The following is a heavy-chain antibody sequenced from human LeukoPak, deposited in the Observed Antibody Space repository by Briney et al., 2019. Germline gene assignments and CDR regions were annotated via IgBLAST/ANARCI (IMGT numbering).Heavy chain of an antibody. CDR2: MYSGGIT. J-gene: IGHJ4*02. Sequence: GGSLRLSCAASGFTVSSNYMSWVRQAPGKGLEWVSIMYSGGITCYADSVKGRFTISRGNSKNTLYLQMNSLRAEDTAVYYCARESSGRPPVRFWDQGTLVTVSS. V-gene: IGHV3-53*01. D-gene: IGHD3-22*01. CDR1: GFTVSSNY. CDR3: ARESSGRPPVRF.